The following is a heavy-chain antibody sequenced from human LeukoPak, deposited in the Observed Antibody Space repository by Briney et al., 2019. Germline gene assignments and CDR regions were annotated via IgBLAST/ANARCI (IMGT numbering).Heavy chain of an antibody. CDR3: ARPRIPYSSGGKRRAFDI. CDR1: GGSISSSSYY. Sequence: SETLSLTCTVSGGSISSSSYYWGWIRQPPGKGLEWIGSIYYSGSTYYNPSLKSRVIISVDTSNNQFSLKLSSVTAADTAVYYCARPRIPYSSGGKRRAFDIWGQGTMVTVSS. CDR2: IYYSGST. J-gene: IGHJ3*02. V-gene: IGHV4-39*01. D-gene: IGHD6-19*01.